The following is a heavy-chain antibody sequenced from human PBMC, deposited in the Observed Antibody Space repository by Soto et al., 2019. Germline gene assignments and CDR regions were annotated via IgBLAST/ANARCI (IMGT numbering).Heavy chain of an antibody. CDR1: GYSFTSYW. Sequence: LGESLKISCXGSGYSFTSYWISWVRQMPGKGLEWMGRIDPSDSYTNYSPSFQGHVTISADKSISTAYLQWSSLKASDTAMYYCATSIAVAGTTFYYYYGMDVWGQGTTVTVSS. CDR3: ATSIAVAGTTFYYYYGMDV. D-gene: IGHD6-19*01. V-gene: IGHV5-10-1*01. CDR2: IDPSDSYT. J-gene: IGHJ6*02.